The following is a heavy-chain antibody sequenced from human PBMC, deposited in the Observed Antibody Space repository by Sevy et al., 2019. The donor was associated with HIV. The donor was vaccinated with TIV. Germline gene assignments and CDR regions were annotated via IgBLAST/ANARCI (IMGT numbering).Heavy chain of an antibody. Sequence: GGSLRLSCAVSGIIFTTSGMHWVRQAPGKGLEWVAVISYDGRNKFYADSVKGRFTISRDNSKNILYLQMNSLRVEDTAVYYCAKDFTGYNGMDVWGQGTMVTVSS. CDR3: AKDFTGYNGMDV. J-gene: IGHJ6*02. CDR1: GIIFTTSG. D-gene: IGHD3-9*01. V-gene: IGHV3-30*18. CDR2: ISYDGRNK.